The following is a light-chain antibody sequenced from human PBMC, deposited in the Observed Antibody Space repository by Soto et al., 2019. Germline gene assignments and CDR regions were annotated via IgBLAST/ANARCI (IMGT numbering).Light chain of an antibody. J-gene: IGKJ1*01. V-gene: IGKV3-20*01. CDR1: ESIASTF. Sequence: IVLTQSPCPLSLSPGERATLSCRASESIASTFLAWYRHKPGQAPRLLIHSASSRATGTPDRFSGSGSGTDFTLTISRLEPEDFAVYYCQQYRRSPRTFGQGTKVDIK. CDR2: SAS. CDR3: QQYRRSPRT.